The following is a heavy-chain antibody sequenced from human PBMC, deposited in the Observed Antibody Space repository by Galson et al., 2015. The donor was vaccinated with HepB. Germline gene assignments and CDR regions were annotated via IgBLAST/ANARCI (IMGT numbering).Heavy chain of an antibody. CDR2: ISAYNGNT. CDR3: ARVPGTTHYNWFDP. Sequence: SVKVSCKASGYTFTRYGISWVRQAPGQGLEWMGWISAYNGNTNYAQKLQGRVTMTTDTSTSTAYMELRSLRSDDTAVYYCARVPGTTHYNWFDPWGQGTLVTVSS. CDR1: GYTFTRYG. D-gene: IGHD1-14*01. J-gene: IGHJ5*02. V-gene: IGHV1-18*01.